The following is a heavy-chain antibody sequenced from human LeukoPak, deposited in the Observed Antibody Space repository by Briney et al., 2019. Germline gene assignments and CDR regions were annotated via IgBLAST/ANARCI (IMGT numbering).Heavy chain of an antibody. CDR2: IDWDDDK. CDR1: GFSLDTNGLC. J-gene: IGHJ4*02. Sequence: SGPALVKPTQTLTLSCNFSGFSLDTNGLCVSWVRQPPGKALEWLARIDWDDDKYYTPSLKTRLTISKDTSENRVVLTMTNMDPVDTATYYCARSDCKSRHLYNFDFWGQGTLVTVSS. D-gene: IGHD2-21*02. CDR3: ARSDCKSRHLYNFDF. V-gene: IGHV2-70*11.